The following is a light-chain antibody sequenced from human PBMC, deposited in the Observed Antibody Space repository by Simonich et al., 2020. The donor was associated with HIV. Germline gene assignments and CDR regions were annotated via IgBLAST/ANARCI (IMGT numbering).Light chain of an antibody. V-gene: IGKV2-30*02. CDR1: QNLVHSYGNTY. J-gene: IGKJ5*01. CDR2: KIS. CDR3: MQGTHWPIT. Sequence: DVVMTQSPLSLPVTLGQPASISCRSSQNLVHSYGNTYLNWFQQRPGPSPRRLIYKISNRDSGVPERFSGSGSGTDFTLKISRVEAEDVGVYYCMQGTHWPITFGQGTRLEIK.